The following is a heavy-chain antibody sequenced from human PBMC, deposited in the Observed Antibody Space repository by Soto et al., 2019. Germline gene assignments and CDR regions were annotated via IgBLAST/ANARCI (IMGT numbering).Heavy chain of an antibody. CDR1: GGSFGGYY. J-gene: IGHJ4*02. CDR3: ARGSDSSPPLYFDY. Sequence: PSETLSLTCAVYGGSFGGYYWSWIRQPPGKGLEWIGEINHSGSTNYNPSLKSRVTISVDTSKNQFSLKLSSVTAADTAVYYCARGSDSSPPLYFDYWGQGTLVTVSS. CDR2: INHSGST. D-gene: IGHD6-13*01. V-gene: IGHV4-34*01.